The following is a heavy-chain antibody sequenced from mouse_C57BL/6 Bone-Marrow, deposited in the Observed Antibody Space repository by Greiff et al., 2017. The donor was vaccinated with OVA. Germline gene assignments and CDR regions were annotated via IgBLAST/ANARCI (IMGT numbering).Heavy chain of an antibody. CDR2: IYPGDGDT. CDR1: GYAFSSSW. D-gene: IGHD2-3*01. Sequence: QVQLKQSGPELVKPGASVKISCKASGYAFSSSWMNWVKQRPGKGLEWIGRIYPGDGDTNYNGKFKGKATLTADKSSSTASMQLSSLTSEDSAVYFCARHEDGYYASYCDYWGQGTTLTVSS. CDR3: ARHEDGYYASYCDY. J-gene: IGHJ2*01. V-gene: IGHV1-82*01.